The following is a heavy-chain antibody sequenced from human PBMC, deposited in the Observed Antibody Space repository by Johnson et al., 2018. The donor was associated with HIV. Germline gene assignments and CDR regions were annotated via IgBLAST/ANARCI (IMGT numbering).Heavy chain of an antibody. CDR3: AKGGKYSSHRDDAFDI. CDR2: TQYDGSNK. D-gene: IGHD6-6*01. J-gene: IGHJ3*02. V-gene: IGHV3-30*02. Sequence: QVQLVESGGGVVQPGGSLRLSCAASGFSFSSYGIHWVRQAPGKGLEWVAFTQYDGSNKYYADSVKGRFTISRDNSKKTVYLQMNSLRAEDTAGDYCAKGGKYSSHRDDAFDIWGQGTMVTVSS. CDR1: GFSFSSYG.